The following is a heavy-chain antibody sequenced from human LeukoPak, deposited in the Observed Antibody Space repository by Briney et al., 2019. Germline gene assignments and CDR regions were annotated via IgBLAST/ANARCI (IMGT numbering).Heavy chain of an antibody. J-gene: IGHJ6*03. Sequence: GGSLRLSCAASGFTFSSYSMNWVRQAPGKGLEWVANIKQDGSEKYYVDSVKGRFTISRDNAKNSLYLQMNSLRAEDTAVYYCARDATPYSYGSSYYYYYYMDVWGKGTTVTVSS. D-gene: IGHD5-18*01. CDR2: IKQDGSEK. CDR1: GFTFSSYS. V-gene: IGHV3-7*01. CDR3: ARDATPYSYGSSYYYYYYMDV.